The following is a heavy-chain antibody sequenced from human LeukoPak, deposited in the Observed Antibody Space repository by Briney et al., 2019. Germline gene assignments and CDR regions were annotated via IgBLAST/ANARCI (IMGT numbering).Heavy chain of an antibody. D-gene: IGHD2-8*01. Sequence: GGSLRLSCAASGFSFSSYGMHWVRQAPGKGVEWVAYIQCDGSNEQYADSVKGRFSISRDSSKNILNLQMNSLRAEDTAVYYCAKDRCSNGIGCYYYYMDVWGKGTTVTIYS. CDR2: IQCDGSNE. V-gene: IGHV3-30*02. CDR3: AKDRCSNGIGCYYYYMDV. J-gene: IGHJ6*03. CDR1: GFSFSSYG.